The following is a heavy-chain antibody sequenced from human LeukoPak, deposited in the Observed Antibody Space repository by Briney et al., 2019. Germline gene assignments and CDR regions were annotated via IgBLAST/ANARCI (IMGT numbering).Heavy chain of an antibody. J-gene: IGHJ4*02. CDR2: IIPIFGTT. V-gene: IGHV1-69*05. CDR3: ARPYCSGGSCHDYFDY. D-gene: IGHD2-15*01. Sequence: ASVKVSCKASGGTFSSSAIIWVRQAPGQGLEWMGGIIPIFGTTNYAQKFQGRVTMTRDTSINTAYMELRRLKSDDTAVYYCARPYCSGGSCHDYFDYWGQGTLVTVSS. CDR1: GGTFSSSA.